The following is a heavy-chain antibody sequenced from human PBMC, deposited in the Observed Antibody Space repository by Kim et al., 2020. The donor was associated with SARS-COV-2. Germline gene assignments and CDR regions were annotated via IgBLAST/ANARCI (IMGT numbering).Heavy chain of an antibody. D-gene: IGHD3-10*01. V-gene: IGHV1-69*01. J-gene: IGHJ4*02. CDR3: ARARVRGVIRPPPVDY. Sequence: KFQGRVTITADESTSTAYMELSSLRSEDTAVYYCARARVRGVIRPPPVDYWGQGTLVTVSS.